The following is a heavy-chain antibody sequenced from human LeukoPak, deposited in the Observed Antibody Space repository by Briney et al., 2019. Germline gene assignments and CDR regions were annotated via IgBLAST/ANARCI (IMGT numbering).Heavy chain of an antibody. CDR2: IRYHGSDK. Sequence: GGSLRLSCAASGFTFSSYGMHWVRQAPDKGLEWVAFIRYHGSDKYYADSVKGRFTISRDNSKNTLYLQLDSLRAEDTAVYYCANAPYGDWSFGFWGQGTLVTVSS. CDR1: GFTFSSYG. D-gene: IGHD4-17*01. J-gene: IGHJ4*02. CDR3: ANAPYGDWSFGF. V-gene: IGHV3-30*02.